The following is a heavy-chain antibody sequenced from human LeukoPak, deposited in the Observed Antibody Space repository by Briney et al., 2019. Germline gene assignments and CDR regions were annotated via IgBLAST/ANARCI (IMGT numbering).Heavy chain of an antibody. CDR3: ARRGYHDSSGYDY. CDR2: ISGSSTDI. J-gene: IGHJ4*02. CDR1: GFTFSSYA. Sequence: GSLRLSCAGSGFTFSSYAMNWVRQAPGKGLQWVSSISGSSTDIYYADSVKGRFTISRDNAKNSVFLQMNNLRVEDTAIYYCARRGYHDSSGYDYWGQGTLVTVSS. D-gene: IGHD3-22*01. V-gene: IGHV3-21*06.